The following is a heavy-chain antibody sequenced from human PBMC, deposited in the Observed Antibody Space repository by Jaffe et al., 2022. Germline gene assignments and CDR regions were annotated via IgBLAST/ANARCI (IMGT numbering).Heavy chain of an antibody. CDR3: ARDLGAENIAFDI. Sequence: EVQLVESGGGLVKPGGSLRLSCAASGFTFSSYSMNWVRQAPGKGLEWVSSISSSSSYIYYADSVKGRFTISRDNAKNSLYLQMNSLRAEDTAVYYCARDLGAENIAFDIWGQGTMVTVSS. V-gene: IGHV3-21*01. J-gene: IGHJ3*02. CDR2: ISSSSSYI. CDR1: GFTFSSYS.